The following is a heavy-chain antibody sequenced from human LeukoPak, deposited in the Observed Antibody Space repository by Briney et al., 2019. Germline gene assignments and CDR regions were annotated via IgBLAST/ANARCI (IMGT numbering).Heavy chain of an antibody. V-gene: IGHV3-30*01. CDR2: ISYDGSNK. J-gene: IGHJ6*03. D-gene: IGHD1-26*01. Sequence: GGSLRLSCAASGFTFSSYAMHWVRQAPGKGLEWVAVISYDGSNKYYADSVKGRFTISRDNSKNTLYLQMNSLRAEDTAVYYCASGSYYYYYYMDVWGKGTTVTVSS. CDR3: ASGSYYYYYYMDV. CDR1: GFTFSSYA.